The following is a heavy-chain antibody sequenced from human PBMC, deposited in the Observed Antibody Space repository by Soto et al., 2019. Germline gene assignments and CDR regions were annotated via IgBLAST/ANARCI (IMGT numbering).Heavy chain of an antibody. J-gene: IGHJ4*02. V-gene: IGHV1-69*01. D-gene: IGHD3-3*01. CDR2: IIPIFGTT. CDR3: ARVFPDGWVETGVVRGYLDT. Sequence: QVQLVQSGAEVKEPGSAVKVSCKAPADSFSSYGISWVRQAPGQGLEWMGGIIPIFGTTNYAEKFQGRVTINADESTNTAYMELRILRCEDTALYYCARVFPDGWVETGVVRGYLDTCGRGTLVTVSS. CDR1: ADSFSSYG.